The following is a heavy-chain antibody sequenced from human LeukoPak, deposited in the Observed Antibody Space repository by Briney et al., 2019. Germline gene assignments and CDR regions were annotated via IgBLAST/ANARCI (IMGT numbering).Heavy chain of an antibody. D-gene: IGHD1/OR15-1a*01. Sequence: KCHELDSVKGRFTISRDNAKKSLYLQMKSLRAEDTAVYYCARPLDNSNNYVDHWGQGTLVTVSA. CDR3: ARPLDNSNNYVDH. J-gene: IGHJ4*02. CDR2: K. V-gene: IGHV3-7*01.